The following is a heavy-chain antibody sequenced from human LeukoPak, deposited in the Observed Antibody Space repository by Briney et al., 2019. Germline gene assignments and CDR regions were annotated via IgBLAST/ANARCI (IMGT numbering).Heavy chain of an antibody. CDR1: GGSISSYY. CDR2: IYYSGST. D-gene: IGHD3-10*01. V-gene: IGHV4-59*12. J-gene: IGHJ3*02. Sequence: PSETLSLTCTVSGGSISSYYWSWIRQPPGKGLEWIGYIYYSGSTNYNPSLKSRVTISVDTSKNQFSLKLSSVTAADTAVYYCAREGGSGSFDAFDIWGQGTMVTVSS. CDR3: AREGGSGSFDAFDI.